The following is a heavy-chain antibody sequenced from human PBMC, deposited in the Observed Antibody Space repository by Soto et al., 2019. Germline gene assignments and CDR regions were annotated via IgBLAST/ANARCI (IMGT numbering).Heavy chain of an antibody. CDR1: CYNFIGYG. D-gene: IGHD2-15*01. CDR3: TRLGGSCYIRHCLKGMDV. Sequence: PGLSKKVWCKGSCYNFIGYGSSWVRQMPEKGLEWMGRIDTSDCYTNYSPSFQGHVTISADKSISTAYLKWSSLKASDTAMYYCTRLGGSCYIRHCLKGMDVLVHGTTVTVSS. J-gene: IGHJ6*01. CDR2: IDTSDCYT. V-gene: IGHV5-10-1*01.